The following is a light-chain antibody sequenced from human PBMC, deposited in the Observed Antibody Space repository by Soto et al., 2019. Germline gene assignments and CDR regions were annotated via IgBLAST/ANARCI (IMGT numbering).Light chain of an antibody. CDR2: SAS. J-gene: IGKJ1*01. CDR3: LQDINYPWR. CDR1: QSISSY. V-gene: IGKV1-39*01. Sequence: ERTEAPSCISRWVGDKENITCRASQSISSYLNWYQQKPGKAPKXLICSASSLQSGVPSRFSGIASGTDFTLTISSLQTEDDETYDGLQDINYPWRFGQGTKLDIK.